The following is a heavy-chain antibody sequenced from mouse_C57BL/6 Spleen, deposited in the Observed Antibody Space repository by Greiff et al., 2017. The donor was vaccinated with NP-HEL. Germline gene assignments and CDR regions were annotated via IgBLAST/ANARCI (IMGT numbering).Heavy chain of an antibody. CDR3: ARLAFDY. CDR2: IDPSDSYT. J-gene: IGHJ2*01. V-gene: IGHV1-69*01. Sequence: QVQLQQPGAELVMPGASVKLSCKASGYTFTSYWMHWVKQRPGQGLEWIGEIDPSDSYTNYNQKFKGKSTLTVDKSSSTAYMQLSSLTSEDSAVYYCARLAFDYWGQSTTLTVSS. CDR1: GYTFTSYW.